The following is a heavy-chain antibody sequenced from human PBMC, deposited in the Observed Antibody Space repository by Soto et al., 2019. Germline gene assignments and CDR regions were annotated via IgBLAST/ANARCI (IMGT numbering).Heavy chain of an antibody. D-gene: IGHD6-6*01. CDR3: ARQGKAARPHFDY. V-gene: IGHV4-39*01. CDR2: IYYSGST. Sequence: PSETLSLTCTVSGGSSSSTSYYWGWIRQPPGKGLEWIGSIYYSGSTYYNPSLKSRVTISVDTSKNQFSLKLSSVTAADTAVYYCARQGKAARPHFDYWGQGTLVTVSS. J-gene: IGHJ4*02. CDR1: GGSSSSTSYY.